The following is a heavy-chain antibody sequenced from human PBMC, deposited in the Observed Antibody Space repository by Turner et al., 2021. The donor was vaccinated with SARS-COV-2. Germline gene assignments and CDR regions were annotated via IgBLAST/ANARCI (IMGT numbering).Heavy chain of an antibody. CDR2: VNPNSGGT. D-gene: IGHD3-16*02. V-gene: IGHV1-2*02. CDR1: AYPFTSYY. J-gene: IGHJ4*02. CDR3: ARGPAVFGVVIIGY. Sequence: QVQPVQSGAEVKKPGAAVEVSYKPSAYPFTSYYVHWVRQAPGRGLEGMGWVNPNSGGTNYSQKFQGRVTMTRDTSISTAYMELSRLRSADTAVYYYARGPAVFGVVIIGYWGQGTLVTVSS.